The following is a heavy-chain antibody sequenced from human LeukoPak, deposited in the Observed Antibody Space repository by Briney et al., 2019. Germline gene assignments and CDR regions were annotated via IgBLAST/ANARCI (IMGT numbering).Heavy chain of an antibody. D-gene: IGHD3-22*01. CDR3: AREVITTAAFDT. CDR2: ISYDGSNK. J-gene: IGHJ3*02. CDR1: GFTFSSYA. Sequence: GRSESLSCAASGFTFSSYAMHWVRQAPGKGLEWVAVISYDGSNKYYADSVKGRFTISRDNSKNTLYLQMNSLRAEDTAVYYCAREVITTAAFDTCGEGTMFTVSS. V-gene: IGHV3-30-3*01.